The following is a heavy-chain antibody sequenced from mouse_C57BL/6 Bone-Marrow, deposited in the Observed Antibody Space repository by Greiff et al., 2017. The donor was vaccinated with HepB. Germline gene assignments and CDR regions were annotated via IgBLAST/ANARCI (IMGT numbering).Heavy chain of an antibody. CDR2: IRNKANNHAT. CDR1: GFTFSDAW. D-gene: IGHD1-1*01. V-gene: IGHV6-6*01. J-gene: IGHJ1*03. Sequence: EVHLVESGGGLVQPGGSMKLSCAASGFTFSDAWMDWVRQSPEKGLEWVAEIRNKANNHATYYAESVKGRFTISRDDSKSSVYLQMNSLRAEDTGIYYCTPHYYGSTDWYFDVWGTGTTVTVSS. CDR3: TPHYYGSTDWYFDV.